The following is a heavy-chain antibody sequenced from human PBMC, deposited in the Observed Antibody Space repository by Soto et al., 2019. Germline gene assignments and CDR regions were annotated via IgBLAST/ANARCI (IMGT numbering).Heavy chain of an antibody. V-gene: IGHV3-23*01. CDR1: GFTFSSYA. D-gene: IGHD6-13*01. CDR3: ANPRGAAADSFDY. Sequence: GGSLRLSCAASGFTFSSYAMSWVRQAPGKGLEWVSAISGSGGSTYYADSMKGRFTISRDNSKNTLYLQMNSLRAEDTAVYYCANPRGAAADSFDYWGQGTLVTVSS. J-gene: IGHJ4*02. CDR2: ISGSGGST.